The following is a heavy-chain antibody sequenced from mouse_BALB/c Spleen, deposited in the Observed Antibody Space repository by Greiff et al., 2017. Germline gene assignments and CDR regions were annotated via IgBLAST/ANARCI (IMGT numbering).Heavy chain of an antibody. D-gene: IGHD2-3*01. J-gene: IGHJ4*01. CDR3: ARGWGAMDY. Sequence: DVHLVESGGGLVQPGGSRKLSCAASGFTFSSFGMHWVRQAPEKGLEWVAYISSGSSTIYYADTVKGRFTISRDNPKNTLFLQMTSLRSEGTAMYYCARGWGAMDYWGQGTSVTVSS. CDR1: GFTFSSFG. V-gene: IGHV5-17*02. CDR2: ISSGSSTI.